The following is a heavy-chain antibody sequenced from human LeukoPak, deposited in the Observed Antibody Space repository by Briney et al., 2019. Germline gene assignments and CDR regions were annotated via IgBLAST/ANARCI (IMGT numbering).Heavy chain of an antibody. Sequence: SETLSLTCAVYGGSFSGYYWSWIRQPPGKGLEWIGGINHSGSTNYNPSLKSRVTISVDTSKNQFSLKLSSVTAADTAVYYCARVKYNWNYGDYYYMDVWGKGTTVTVSS. CDR1: GGSFSGYY. J-gene: IGHJ6*03. V-gene: IGHV4-34*01. D-gene: IGHD1-7*01. CDR2: INHSGST. CDR3: ARVKYNWNYGDYYYMDV.